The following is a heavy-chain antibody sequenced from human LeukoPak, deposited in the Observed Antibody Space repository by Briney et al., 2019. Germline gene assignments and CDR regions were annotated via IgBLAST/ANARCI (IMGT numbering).Heavy chain of an antibody. J-gene: IGHJ4*02. Sequence: GGSLRLSCAVSGFIFSSYAMSWVRQAPGKGLEWVSVIVGSGGSAYYADSVKGRFTISRDNSKNTLYLQVNSLRAEDTAVYYCAKGGVRSTPLDYWGQGTLVTVS. CDR3: AKGGVRSTPLDY. CDR1: GFIFSSYA. D-gene: IGHD3-10*01. V-gene: IGHV3-23*01. CDR2: IVGSGGSA.